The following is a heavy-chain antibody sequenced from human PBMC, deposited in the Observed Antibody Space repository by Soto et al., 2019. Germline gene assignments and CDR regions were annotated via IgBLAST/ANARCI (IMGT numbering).Heavy chain of an antibody. V-gene: IGHV1-69*13. CDR2: IIPIFGTA. D-gene: IGHD2-2*01. CDR3: ATGYCSSTSCYWAY. Sequence: GASVKVSCKASGGTFSSYAISWVRQAPGQGLEWMGGIIPIFGTANYAQKFQGRVTITADESTSTAYMELSSLRSEDTAVYYCATGYCSSTSCYWAYWGQGTLVTVS. CDR1: GGTFSSYA. J-gene: IGHJ4*02.